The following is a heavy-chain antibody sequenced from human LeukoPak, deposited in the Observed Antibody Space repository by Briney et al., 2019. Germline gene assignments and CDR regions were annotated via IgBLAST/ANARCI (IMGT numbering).Heavy chain of an antibody. Sequence: EASVKVSCKASGGTFSSFAISWVRQAPGQGLEWMGGIIPIFGTANYAQKFQGRVTITADESTSTAYMELSSLRSEDTAVYYCARPTMVRGVISTAASHYGMDVWGQGTTVTVSS. CDR3: ARPTMVRGVISTAASHYGMDV. V-gene: IGHV1-69*13. D-gene: IGHD3-10*01. CDR1: GGTFSSFA. J-gene: IGHJ6*02. CDR2: IIPIFGTA.